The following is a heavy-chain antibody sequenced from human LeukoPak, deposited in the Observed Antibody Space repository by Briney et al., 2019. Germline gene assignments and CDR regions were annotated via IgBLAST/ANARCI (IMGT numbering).Heavy chain of an antibody. CDR3: ARGFYRSPPFDY. CDR1: GFTFSDYY. D-gene: IGHD2-15*01. Sequence: GGSLRLSCAASGFTFSDYYMSWVRQAPGKGLEWVSYISSDGNTIYHADSVKGRFTISRDNAQNSLYLQLNRLRAEDTAVYYCARGFYRSPPFDYWGQGTQVTVSS. V-gene: IGHV3-11*01. J-gene: IGHJ4*02. CDR2: ISSDGNTI.